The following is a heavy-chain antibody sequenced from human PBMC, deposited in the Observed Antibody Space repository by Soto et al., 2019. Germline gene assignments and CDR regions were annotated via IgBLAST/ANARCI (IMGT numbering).Heavy chain of an antibody. V-gene: IGHV1-46*01. CDR1: GYTFTGYY. D-gene: IGHD4-4*01. CDR3: ARSPTPKSFFDY. CDR2: INPFGGDT. J-gene: IGHJ4*02. Sequence: ASVKVSCKASGYTFTGYYIHWVRQAPGQGLEWMGIINPFGGDTNYAQKFQGRLTMTRDTSTSIVYMELRSLRSEDTAIYYCARSPTPKSFFDYWGQGALVTVSS.